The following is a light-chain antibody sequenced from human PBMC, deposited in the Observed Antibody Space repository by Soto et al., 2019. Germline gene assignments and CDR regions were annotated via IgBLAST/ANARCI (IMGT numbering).Light chain of an antibody. CDR3: SS. CDR2: KAS. V-gene: IGKV1-5*03. CDR1: QSINSW. J-gene: IGKJ1*01. Sequence: DIQMTQSPSTLSASVGDRVTITCRASQSINSWLAWYQQKPGKAPKLLIYKASSLESGVPSRFSGSGSGTEFTLTISSLQPDDFATCYPSSFGQGTKVEIK.